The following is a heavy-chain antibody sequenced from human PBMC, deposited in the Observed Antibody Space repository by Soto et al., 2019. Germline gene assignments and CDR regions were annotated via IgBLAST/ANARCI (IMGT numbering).Heavy chain of an antibody. J-gene: IGHJ6*02. CDR2: IKEDGSEK. Sequence: LRXSCAASGFTFSGYCISWVRQAPGKGLEWVANIKEDGSEKYYVDSVRGRFTISRDNGKKSLYLLMTSLRGEDTAVYYCARDSHGDYPGYHYYGLDVSGQGPTVTVSS. CDR1: GFTFSGYC. CDR3: ARDSHGDYPGYHYYGLDV. D-gene: IGHD4-17*01. V-gene: IGHV3-7*01.